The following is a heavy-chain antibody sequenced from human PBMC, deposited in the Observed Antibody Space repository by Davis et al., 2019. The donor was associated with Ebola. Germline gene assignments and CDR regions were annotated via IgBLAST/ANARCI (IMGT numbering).Heavy chain of an antibody. D-gene: IGHD2-21*02. CDR3: AKEMEVTKPYDH. J-gene: IGHJ4*01. Sequence: PGGSLRLSCAASGFRFDKYGMSWVRQALGKGLEWVAAVSRKGGAFYADSVEGRFTVFRNTATDTLYLQMDRLRDEDTAIYYCAKEMEVTKPYDHWGHGTLVTVSS. V-gene: IGHV3-23*01. CDR2: VSRKGGA. CDR1: GFRFDKYG.